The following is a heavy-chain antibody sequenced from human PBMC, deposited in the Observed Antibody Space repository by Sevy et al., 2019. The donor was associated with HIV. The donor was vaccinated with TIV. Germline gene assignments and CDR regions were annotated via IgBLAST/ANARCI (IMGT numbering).Heavy chain of an antibody. D-gene: IGHD1-26*01. V-gene: IGHV4-61*01. J-gene: IGHJ6*02. Sequence: SETLSLTCTVSGGSVSSDSYYWSWIRQPPGKGLEFIGYMYYTGSTNYNPSLMSRVTISVDTSKNQFSLKLSSVTAADTAVYYCARVGGLTDYDMEVWGQGTTVTVSS. CDR1: GGSVSSDSYY. CDR3: ARVGGLTDYDMEV. CDR2: MYYTGST.